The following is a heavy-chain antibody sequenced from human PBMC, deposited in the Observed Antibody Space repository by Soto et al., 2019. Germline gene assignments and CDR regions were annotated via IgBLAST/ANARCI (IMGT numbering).Heavy chain of an antibody. CDR1: GFTFSSYA. V-gene: IGHV3-23*01. CDR3: AKVPQYGDYGTNWFDP. CDR2: ISGSGGST. D-gene: IGHD4-17*01. J-gene: IGHJ5*02. Sequence: GGSLRLSCAASGFTFSSYAMSWVRQAPGKGLEWVSAISGSGGSTYYADSVKGRFTISRDNSKNTLYLQMNSLRAEDTAVYYCAKVPQYGDYGTNWFDPWGQGTLVTVAS.